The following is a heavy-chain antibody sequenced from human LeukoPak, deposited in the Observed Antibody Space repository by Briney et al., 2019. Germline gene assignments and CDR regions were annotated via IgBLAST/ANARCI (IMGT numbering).Heavy chain of an antibody. Sequence: SETLSLTCTVPGGSISSYYWGWIRQPPGKGLEWIGYIYYSGSTNYNPSLKSRVTISVDTSKNQFSLKLSSVTAADTAVYYCARVGTYGSGSYLSWLDYWGQGTLVTVSS. V-gene: IGHV4-59*01. J-gene: IGHJ4*02. CDR1: GGSISSYY. CDR3: ARVGTYGSGSYLSWLDY. CDR2: IYYSGST. D-gene: IGHD3-10*01.